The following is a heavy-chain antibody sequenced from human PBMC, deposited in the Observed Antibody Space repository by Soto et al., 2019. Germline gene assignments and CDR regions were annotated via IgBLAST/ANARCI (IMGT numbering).Heavy chain of an antibody. CDR2: ISYDGSNK. J-gene: IGHJ4*02. CDR1: GFTFSSYG. V-gene: IGHV3-30*18. CDR3: AKEWVYDSSGWSFDY. Sequence: QVQLVESGGGVVQPGRSLRLSCAATGFTFSSYGMHWVRQAPGKGLEWVAVISYDGSNKYYADSVKGRFTISRDNSKNSRYLQISSVRAEDTAVYYCAKEWVYDSSGWSFDYWGQGTLVTASS. D-gene: IGHD3-22*01.